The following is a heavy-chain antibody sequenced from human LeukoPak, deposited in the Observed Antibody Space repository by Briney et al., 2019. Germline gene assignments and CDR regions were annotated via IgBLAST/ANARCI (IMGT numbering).Heavy chain of an antibody. CDR3: ARDLVTVTKGFDI. CDR2: ISYIGST. D-gene: IGHD4-17*01. V-gene: IGHV4-59*11. J-gene: IGHJ3*02. Sequence: SETLSLTCAVSGDSYSSHYRTWIRQPPGKGLEWIGYISYIGSTNYNPSLKSRVTISIDTSKNQFSLKLRSVTAADTAVYYCARDLVTVTKGFDIWGQGTMVSVSS. CDR1: GDSYSSHY.